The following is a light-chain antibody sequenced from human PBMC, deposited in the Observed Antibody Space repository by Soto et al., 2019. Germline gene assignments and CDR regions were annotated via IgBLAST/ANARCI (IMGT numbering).Light chain of an antibody. CDR2: KAS. J-gene: IGKJ2*01. Sequence: DIQMTQSPSTLSASAGDRVTITCRASQSISSCLAWYQQKPGKAPKLLIYKASSLEGGIPSRFSGSGSETEFTLTISSLQPEDFATYYCQQYNSYQYTFGQGTKLEIK. V-gene: IGKV1-5*03. CDR1: QSISSC. CDR3: QQYNSYQYT.